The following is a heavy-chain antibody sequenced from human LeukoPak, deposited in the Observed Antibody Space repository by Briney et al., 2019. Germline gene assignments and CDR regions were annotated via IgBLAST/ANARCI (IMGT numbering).Heavy chain of an antibody. CDR1: GFTFSSYS. Sequence: PGGSLRLSCAASGFTFSSYSMNWVRQAPGKGLEWVSYISSSSSTIYYADSVKGRFTISRDNAKNSLYLQMSGLRAEDTAVYYCATDVRAEYSSDWYPIGYWGQGTLITVSS. D-gene: IGHD6-19*01. CDR3: ATDVRAEYSSDWYPIGY. CDR2: ISSSSSTI. V-gene: IGHV3-48*04. J-gene: IGHJ4*02.